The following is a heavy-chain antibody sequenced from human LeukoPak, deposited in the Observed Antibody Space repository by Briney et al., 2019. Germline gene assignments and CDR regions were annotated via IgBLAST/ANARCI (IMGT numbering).Heavy chain of an antibody. J-gene: IGHJ5*02. CDR2: LTGYGGA. V-gene: IGHV3-23*01. CDR3: AKGAAAGKVDWFDP. CDR1: GFSFTSYA. Sequence: PGGSLRLSCEAFGFSFTSYAMMWVRQAPGKGLQWIATLTGYGGAYYAGSGEGRFIVSRDISKNTFFLQMYSLRAEDTAVYYCAKGAAAGKVDWFDPWGQGTLVTVSS. D-gene: IGHD6-13*01.